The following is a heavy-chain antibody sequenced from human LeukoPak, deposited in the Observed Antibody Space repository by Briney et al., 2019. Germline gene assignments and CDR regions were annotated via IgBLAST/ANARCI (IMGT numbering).Heavy chain of an antibody. CDR2: INPNSGGT. D-gene: IGHD5-12*01. Sequence: ASVKVSCKASGGTFSSYAISWVRQAPGQGLEWMGWINPNSGGTNYAQKFQGRVTMTRDTSISTAYMELSRLRSDDTAVYYCARDGGNSGYVSRFDYWGQGTLVTVSS. V-gene: IGHV1-2*02. CDR1: GGTFSSYA. CDR3: ARDGGNSGYVSRFDY. J-gene: IGHJ4*02.